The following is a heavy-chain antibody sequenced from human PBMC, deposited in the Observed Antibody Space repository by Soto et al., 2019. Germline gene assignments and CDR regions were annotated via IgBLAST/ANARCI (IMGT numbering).Heavy chain of an antibody. V-gene: IGHV3-15*07. CDR1: GFTFSNAW. CDR3: TTENCSGGSCKFDP. Sequence: GGSLRLSCAASGFTFSNAWMNWVRQAPGKGLEWVGRIKSKTDGGTTDYAAPVKGRFTISRDDSKNTLYLQMKSLKTEDTAVYYCTTENCSGGSCKFDPWGQGTLVTVSS. CDR2: IKSKTDGGTT. D-gene: IGHD2-15*01. J-gene: IGHJ5*02.